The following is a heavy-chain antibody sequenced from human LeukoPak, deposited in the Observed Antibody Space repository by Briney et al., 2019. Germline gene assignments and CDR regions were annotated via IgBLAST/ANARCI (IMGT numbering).Heavy chain of an antibody. J-gene: IGHJ4*02. V-gene: IGHV3-74*01. CDR2: INSDGSST. Sequence: PGGSLRLSCAASGFTFSSYWMHWVRQAPGKGLVWVSRINSDGSSTSYADSVKGRFTISRDNAKNTLYLQMNSLRAEDTAVYYCAKEAPNKQAFDYWGQGTLVTVSS. CDR1: GFTFSSYW. CDR3: AKEAPNKQAFDY. D-gene: IGHD6-13*01.